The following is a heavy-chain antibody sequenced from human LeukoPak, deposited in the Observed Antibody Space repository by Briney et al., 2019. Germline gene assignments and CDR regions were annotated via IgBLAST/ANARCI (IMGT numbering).Heavy chain of an antibody. D-gene: IGHD3-9*01. CDR3: ARGVGLLRYFDWSSYYYYMDV. J-gene: IGHJ6*03. V-gene: IGHV3-7*01. CDR1: GFTFSSYD. CDR2: IKQDGSEK. Sequence: GGSLRLSCAASGFTFSSYDMSWVRQAPGKGLEWVANIKQDGSEKYYVDSVKGRFTISRDNAKNSLYLQMNSLRAEDTAVYYCARGVGLLRYFDWSSYYYYMDVWGKGTTVTISS.